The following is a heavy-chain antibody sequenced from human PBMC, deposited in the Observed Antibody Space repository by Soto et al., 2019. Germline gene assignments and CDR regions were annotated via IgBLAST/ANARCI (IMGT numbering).Heavy chain of an antibody. CDR2: IGTAGDT. Sequence: HPGGSLRLSCAASGFSFNNYDVHWVRQATGKGLEWVSGIGTAGDTYYPDSVKGRFTISRENAKNSLYLQMNSLRAGDTAVYYCARGGPNWDYYFYGMDVWGQGTTVTVSS. V-gene: IGHV3-13*04. D-gene: IGHD3-16*01. CDR1: GFSFNNYD. CDR3: ARGGPNWDYYFYGMDV. J-gene: IGHJ6*02.